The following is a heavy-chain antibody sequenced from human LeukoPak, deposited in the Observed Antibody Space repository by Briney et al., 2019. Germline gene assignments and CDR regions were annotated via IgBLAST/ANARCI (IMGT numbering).Heavy chain of an antibody. CDR2: ISAYNGNT. CDR3: ARRYCGGDCYFADYYYYYGMDV. Sequence: GASVKVSCKASGYTFTSYGISWVRQAPGQGLEWMGWISAYNGNTNYAQKLQGRVTMTTDTSTSTAYMELRSLRSDDTAVYYCARRYCGGDCYFADYYYYYGMDVRGQGTTVTVSS. J-gene: IGHJ6*02. V-gene: IGHV1-18*01. D-gene: IGHD2-21*02. CDR1: GYTFTSYG.